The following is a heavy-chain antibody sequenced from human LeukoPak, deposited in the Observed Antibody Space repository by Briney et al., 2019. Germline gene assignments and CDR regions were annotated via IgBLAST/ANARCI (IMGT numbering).Heavy chain of an antibody. J-gene: IGHJ4*02. CDR1: GYSFTSYW. D-gene: IGHD5-18*01. CDR3: TRQTAMGRSGDY. Sequence: GESLKISCKASGYSFTSYWIGWVRQLPGKGLEWMGIIDPSDSETRYTPSFQGQVTISVDKSLTTADLQWNSLKSSDTAMYYCTRQTAMGRSGDYWGQGTLVTVSS. CDR2: IDPSDSET. V-gene: IGHV5-51*01.